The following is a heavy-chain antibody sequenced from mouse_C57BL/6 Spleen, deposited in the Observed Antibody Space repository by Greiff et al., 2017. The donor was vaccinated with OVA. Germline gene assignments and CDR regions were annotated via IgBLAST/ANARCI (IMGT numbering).Heavy chain of an antibody. CDR3: AERYGSSRPWCAY. Sequence: EVHLVESGGDLVKPGGSLKLSCAASGFTFSSYGMSWVRQTPDKRLEWVATISSGGSYIYYPDSVKGRFTISRDNAKNTLYLQMSSLKSEDTAMYYCAERYGSSRPWCAYWGKGTLVTVSA. CDR2: ISSGGSYI. J-gene: IGHJ3*01. CDR1: GFTFSSYG. D-gene: IGHD1-1*01. V-gene: IGHV5-6*01.